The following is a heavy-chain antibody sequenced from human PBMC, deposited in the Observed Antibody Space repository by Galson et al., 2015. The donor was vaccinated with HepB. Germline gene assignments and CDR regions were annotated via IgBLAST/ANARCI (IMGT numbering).Heavy chain of an antibody. Sequence: TLSLTCTVSGGSISSGDYYWSWIRQPPGKGLEWIGYIYYSGSTYYNPSLKSRVTISVNTSKNQFSLKLSSVTAADTAVYYCASMMLRYFDWLYSKQGWFDPWGQGTLVTVSS. CDR2: IYYSGST. D-gene: IGHD3-9*01. CDR3: ASMMLRYFDWLYSKQGWFDP. J-gene: IGHJ5*02. CDR1: GGSISSGDYY. V-gene: IGHV4-30-4*01.